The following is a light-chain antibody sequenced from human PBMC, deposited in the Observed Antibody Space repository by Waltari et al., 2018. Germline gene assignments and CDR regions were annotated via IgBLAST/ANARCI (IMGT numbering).Light chain of an antibody. V-gene: IGKV3-15*01. Sequence: ETVMTQSPATLSVSPGEGATLSCRASQSFRDNLAWYQQKPGQAPRLLIYDASTRATGIPARFSDSGSGTDFTLTISSLQSEDFAVYFCQQYFSWPLTFGGGTKVEI. CDR2: DAS. J-gene: IGKJ4*01. CDR3: QQYFSWPLT. CDR1: QSFRDN.